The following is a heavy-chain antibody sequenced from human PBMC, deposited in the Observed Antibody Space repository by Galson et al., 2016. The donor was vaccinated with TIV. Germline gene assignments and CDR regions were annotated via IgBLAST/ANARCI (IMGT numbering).Heavy chain of an antibody. CDR2: ILPIFGAA. D-gene: IGHD6-13*01. V-gene: IGHV1-69*13. CDR1: GGTFNIYA. Sequence: SVKVSCKASGGTFNIYAISWVRQAPGQGLGWMGGILPIFGAANYAQKFQGRVTITADESTNTAYMELSSLKSEDTAVYYCARPSSSCRGCSYYYYMDVWGKGTTVTVSS. J-gene: IGHJ6*03. CDR3: ARPSSSCRGCSYYYYMDV.